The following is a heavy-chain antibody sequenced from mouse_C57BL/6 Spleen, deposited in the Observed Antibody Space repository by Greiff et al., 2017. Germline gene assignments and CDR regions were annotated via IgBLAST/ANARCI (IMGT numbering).Heavy chain of an antibody. CDR2: INPSSGYT. Sequence: VQLQQSGAELAKPGASVKLSCKASGYTFTSYWMHWVKQRPGQGLEWIGYINPSSGYTKYNQKFKDKATLTADKSSSTAYMQLSSLTCEDSAVYYCVRAYYGNWGDYWGQGTSVTVSS. J-gene: IGHJ4*01. D-gene: IGHD2-10*01. CDR3: VRAYYGNWGDY. CDR1: GYTFTSYW. V-gene: IGHV1-7*01.